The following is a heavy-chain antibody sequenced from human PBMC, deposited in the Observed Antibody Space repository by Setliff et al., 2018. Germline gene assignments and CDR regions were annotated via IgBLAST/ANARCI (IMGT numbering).Heavy chain of an antibody. V-gene: IGHV4-31*03. D-gene: IGHD3-3*01. CDR1: GGSISSGGYY. J-gene: IGHJ4*02. CDR3: ARDKRQYNFWSGYYGSWGNYFDY. CDR2: IYYSGST. Sequence: SSETLSLTCTVSGGSISSGGYYWSWIRQHPGKGLEWIGYIYYSGSTYYNPSLKSRVTISVDTSKNQFSLKLSSVTAADTAVYYCARDKRQYNFWSGYYGSWGNYFDYWGQGTLVTVSS.